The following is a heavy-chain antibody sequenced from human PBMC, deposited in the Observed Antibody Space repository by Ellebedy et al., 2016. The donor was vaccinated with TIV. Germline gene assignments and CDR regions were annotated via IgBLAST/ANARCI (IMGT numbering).Heavy chain of an antibody. Sequence: GESLKISCAASGFTFSTYGMHWVRQAPGKGLEWVAVIWYDGSNKYYADSVKGRFTISRDNSKNTLYLQMNSLRAEDTAVYYCATDPFYYGSGTYPSRMDVWGQGTTVTVPS. V-gene: IGHV3-33*01. J-gene: IGHJ6*02. CDR1: GFTFSTYG. CDR3: ATDPFYYGSGTYPSRMDV. D-gene: IGHD3-10*01. CDR2: IWYDGSNK.